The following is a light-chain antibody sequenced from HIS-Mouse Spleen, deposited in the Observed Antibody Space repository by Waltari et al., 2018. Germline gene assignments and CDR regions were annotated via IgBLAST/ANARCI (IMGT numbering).Light chain of an antibody. Sequence: SSELTQDPAVSVALGQPVRITCPGDSLRSSYASWYQQKPGQAPVLVIYGKNNRPSGIPDRFSGSSSGNTASLTITGAQAEDEADYYCNSRDSSGNHVVFGGGTKLTVL. CDR2: GKN. CDR1: SLRSSY. J-gene: IGLJ2*01. V-gene: IGLV3-19*01. CDR3: NSRDSSGNHVV.